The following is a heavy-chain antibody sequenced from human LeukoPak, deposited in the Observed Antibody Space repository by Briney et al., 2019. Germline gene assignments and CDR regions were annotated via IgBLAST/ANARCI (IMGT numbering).Heavy chain of an antibody. CDR3: ARGPAGYN. J-gene: IGHJ4*02. CDR2: IYSGGST. Sequence: GGSPRLSCAASGFTVSSNHMSWVRQAPGKGLEWVSVIYSGGSTDYADSVKGRFTISRDILKNTLYLQMNSLRAEGTAVYYCARGPAGYNWGQGTLVTVSS. D-gene: IGHD1-1*01. CDR1: GFTVSSNH. V-gene: IGHV3-53*01.